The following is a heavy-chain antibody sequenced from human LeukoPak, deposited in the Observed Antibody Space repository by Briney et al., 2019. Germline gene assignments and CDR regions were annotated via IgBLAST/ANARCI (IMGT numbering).Heavy chain of an antibody. CDR1: GFTFSSYW. CDR3: ARDQSPFLEWLANFDY. D-gene: IGHD3-3*02. V-gene: IGHV3-7*01. J-gene: IGHJ4*02. CDR2: IKQDGSEK. Sequence: GGSLRLSCAASGFTFSSYWMSWVRQAPGKGLEWVANIKQDGSEKYYVDSVKGRFIISRDNAKNSLYLQMNSLRAEDTAVYYCARDQSPFLEWLANFDYWGQGTLVTVSS.